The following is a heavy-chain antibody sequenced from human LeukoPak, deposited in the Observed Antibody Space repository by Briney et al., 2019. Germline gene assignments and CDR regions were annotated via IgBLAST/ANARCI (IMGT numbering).Heavy chain of an antibody. Sequence: KPSETLSLTCAVYGGSFSGYYWSWIRQPPGKGLEWIGEINHSGSTNYNPSLKTRVPISVDTSKNQFSLKLSSVTAADTGVYYCARVRGLLLWFGELLYPNWFDPWGQGTLVTVSS. J-gene: IGHJ5*02. CDR3: ARVRGLLLWFGELLYPNWFDP. CDR1: GGSFSGYY. D-gene: IGHD3-10*01. V-gene: IGHV4-34*01. CDR2: INHSGST.